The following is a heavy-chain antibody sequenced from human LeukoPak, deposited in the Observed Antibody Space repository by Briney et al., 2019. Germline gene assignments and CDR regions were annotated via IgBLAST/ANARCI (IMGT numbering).Heavy chain of an antibody. CDR3: ARRYCSSTRCYNTDNWFDP. CDR2: IYYSGST. D-gene: IGHD2-2*02. J-gene: IGHJ5*02. V-gene: IGHV4-31*03. Sequence: SQTLSLTCTVSGGSISSGGYYWSWIRQHPGKGLEWIGYIYYSGSTYYNPSLKSRVTISVDASKNQFSLKLSSVTAADTAVYYCARRYCSSTRCYNTDNWFDPWGQGTLVTVSS. CDR1: GGSISSGGYY.